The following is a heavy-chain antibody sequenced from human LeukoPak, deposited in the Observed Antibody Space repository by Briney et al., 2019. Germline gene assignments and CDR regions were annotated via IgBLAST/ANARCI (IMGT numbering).Heavy chain of an antibody. CDR3: AKWPVIVVVPAAIWFDP. J-gene: IGHJ5*02. CDR2: ISGSGGST. Sequence: PGGSLRLSCAASGFTFSSYAMSWVRQAPGKGLEWVSAISGSGGSTYYADSVKGRFTISRDNSKNTLYLQMNSLRAEDTAVYYCAKWPVIVVVPAAIWFDPWGQGTLVTVSS. V-gene: IGHV3-23*01. CDR1: GFTFSSYA. D-gene: IGHD2-2*01.